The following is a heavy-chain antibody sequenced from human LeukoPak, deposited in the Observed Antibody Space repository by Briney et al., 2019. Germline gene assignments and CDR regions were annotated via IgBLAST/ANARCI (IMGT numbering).Heavy chain of an antibody. D-gene: IGHD4-17*01. V-gene: IGHV3-66*01. CDR2: IYPNGDA. J-gene: IGHJ4*02. CDR3: ASAYYGDYGGY. Sequence: PGGSLRLSCAASGFTVSSNYMNWGRQAPGKGLEWVSVIYPNGDAYYADSLKGRFTISRDTSKNTMSLQMNSLSAEDTAVYYCASAYYGDYGGYWGQGTLVTVSS. CDR1: GFTVSSNY.